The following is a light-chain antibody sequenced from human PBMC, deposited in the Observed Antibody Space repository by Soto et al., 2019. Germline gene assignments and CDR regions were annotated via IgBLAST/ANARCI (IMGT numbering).Light chain of an antibody. CDR2: DAS. Sequence: DIVLTPSPATLSLSPGERATLSWRASQSVSSDFAWYQQKPGQAPRLLIYDASNRATGIPARFSGSGSGTDFTLTISSLEPEDFAIYYCQQRSGWYTFGQGTRLEIK. CDR3: QQRSGWYT. CDR1: QSVSSD. J-gene: IGKJ5*01. V-gene: IGKV3-11*01.